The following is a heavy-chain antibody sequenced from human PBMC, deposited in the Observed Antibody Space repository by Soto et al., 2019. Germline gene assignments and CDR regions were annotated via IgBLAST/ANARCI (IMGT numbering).Heavy chain of an antibody. CDR3: ARDELLVAENYYYYYGMDV. V-gene: IGHV6-1*01. CDR2: TYYRSKWYN. Sequence: KQSPTLSLTCAISGDSVSSNSAAWNWIRQSPSRGLEWLGRTYYRSKWYNDYAVSVKSRITINPDTSKNQFSLQLNSVTPEDTAVYYCARDELLVAENYYYYYGMDVWGQGTTVTVSS. J-gene: IGHJ6*02. D-gene: IGHD6-19*01. CDR1: GDSVSSNSAA.